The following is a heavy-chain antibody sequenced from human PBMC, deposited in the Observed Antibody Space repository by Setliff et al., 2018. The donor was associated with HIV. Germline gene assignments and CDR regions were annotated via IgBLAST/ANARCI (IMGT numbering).Heavy chain of an antibody. CDR2: IYYSAT. Sequence: SETLSLTCTVSGGSISSGTYYWSWIRQPPGKGLQWIGYIYYSATDYNPSLKSRVTMSIDTSKNQFSLNLRSVTAADTAVYYCARLGGILTGTPVIDYWGQGTLVTVSS. D-gene: IGHD3-9*01. V-gene: IGHV4-61*01. CDR3: ARLGGILTGTPVIDY. CDR1: GGSISSGTYY. J-gene: IGHJ4*02.